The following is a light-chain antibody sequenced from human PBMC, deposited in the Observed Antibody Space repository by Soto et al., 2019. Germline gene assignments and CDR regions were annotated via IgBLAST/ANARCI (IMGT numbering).Light chain of an antibody. CDR3: QQSLTTASFS. Sequence: DIQMTQSPSSLSASVGDRVTITCRASQSISRSLNWSHHKPGKSPKLLIYAASSLQNGVPSRFRGGGSGTEFTLSISSLLPEDFGTYYCQQSLTTASFSFGHGTRLEIK. V-gene: IGKV1-39*01. CDR2: AAS. CDR1: QSISRS. J-gene: IGKJ5*01.